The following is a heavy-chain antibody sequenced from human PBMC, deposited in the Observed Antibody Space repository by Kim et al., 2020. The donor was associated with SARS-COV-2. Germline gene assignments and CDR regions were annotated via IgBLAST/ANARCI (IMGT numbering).Heavy chain of an antibody. J-gene: IGHJ1*01. D-gene: IGHD6-13*01. V-gene: IGHV3-23*01. CDR2: ISGRGGRT. Sequence: GGSLRLSCAASGFTFSSYAMSWARQAPGKGLEWVSVISGRGGRTYYADSVKGRFTISRDNSKNTLYLQMNSLRAEDTAVYYCAKDDRRIAAAGTAEYFQHWGQGTLVTVSS. CDR3: AKDDRRIAAAGTAEYFQH. CDR1: GFTFSSYA.